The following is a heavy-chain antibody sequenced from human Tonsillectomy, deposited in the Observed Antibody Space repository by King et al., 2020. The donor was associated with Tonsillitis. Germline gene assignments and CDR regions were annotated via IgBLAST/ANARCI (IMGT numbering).Heavy chain of an antibody. J-gene: IGHJ4*02. Sequence: VQLVEAGGGLVQPGGSLRLSCAASGFTFSSYAMSWVRQAPGKGLEWVSGIYSGGSSTYYADSVKGRFTISRDNSKNTLYRQMKSLRAEDTAVYYCAKAGCSSTSCYYFGAYFDYWGQGTLVTVSS. D-gene: IGHD2-2*01. CDR3: AKAGCSSTSCYYFGAYFDY. CDR1: GFTFSSYA. CDR2: IYSGGSST. V-gene: IGHV3-23*03.